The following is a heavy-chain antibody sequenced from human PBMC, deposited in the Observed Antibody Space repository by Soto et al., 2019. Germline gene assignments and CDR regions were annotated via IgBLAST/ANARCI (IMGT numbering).Heavy chain of an antibody. J-gene: IGHJ5*02. Sequence: EVQLLESGGGLVPPGGSLRLSCAAYGFTFDNYAMSWVRQAPGKGLEWVSAIRTDSGTIFYADSVKGRFTISRDNSKNTLYLQMNSLRVEDTALYYCARGASTSWFVSWGQGTLVTVSS. CDR1: GFTFDNYA. V-gene: IGHV3-23*01. CDR2: IRTDSGTI. CDR3: ARGASTSWFVS. D-gene: IGHD6-13*01.